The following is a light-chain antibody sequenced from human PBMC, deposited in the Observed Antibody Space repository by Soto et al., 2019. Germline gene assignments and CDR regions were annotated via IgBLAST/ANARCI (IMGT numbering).Light chain of an antibody. V-gene: IGLV2-8*01. CDR2: EVT. CDR1: SNDVGAYKY. CDR3: SSYAGRNNPLLV. Sequence: QSVLTQPPSASGSPGQSVTISCTGTSNDVGAYKYVSWYQQYPGKAPKLMIFEVTKRPSGVPDRLSGSKSGNTASLTVSGLQAEDEADYFCSSYAGRNNPLLVFGTGTKVTVL. J-gene: IGLJ1*01.